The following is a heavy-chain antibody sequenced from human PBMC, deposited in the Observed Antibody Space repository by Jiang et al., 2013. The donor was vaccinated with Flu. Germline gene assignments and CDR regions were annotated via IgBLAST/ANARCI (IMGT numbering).Heavy chain of an antibody. CDR2: IRDSGGST. D-gene: IGHD2-2*01. J-gene: IGHJ3*02. CDR1: GFTFSSYA. CDR3: AKGARSSTRADAFDI. Sequence: QLLESGGGLVQPGGSLRLSCAASGFTFSSYAMSWVRQAPGKGLEWVSSIRDSGGSTYYADSVKGRFTISRDNSKNTLYLQMNSLRAEDTAVYYCAKGARSSTRADAFDIWGQGTMVTVSS. V-gene: IGHV3-23*01.